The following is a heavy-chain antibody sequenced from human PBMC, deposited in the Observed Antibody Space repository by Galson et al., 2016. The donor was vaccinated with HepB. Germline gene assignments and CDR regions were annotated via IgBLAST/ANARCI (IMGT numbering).Heavy chain of an antibody. Sequence: SLRLSCAASGFSFSTYGMHWVRQAPGKGPEWVASISYDGSTKWSANSVRGRFTMSRDNSMNTLFLQMDSLGGENTAVYYCVKDSAYYDFWSRNWYFDLWGRGTLVTVSS. CDR3: VKDSAYYDFWSRNWYFDL. CDR1: GFSFSTYG. V-gene: IGHV3-30*18. J-gene: IGHJ2*01. CDR2: ISYDGSTK. D-gene: IGHD3-3*01.